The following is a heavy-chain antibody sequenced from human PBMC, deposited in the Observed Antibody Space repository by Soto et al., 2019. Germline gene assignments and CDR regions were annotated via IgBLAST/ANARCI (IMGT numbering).Heavy chain of an antibody. D-gene: IGHD6-19*01. Sequence: SETLSLTCAVSGGSISSNNWWTWVRQPPGKGLEWIGEIYHSGNTNYNPSLKSRVTISVDTSKNEFSLKLSSVTAADTAVYYCARARVTSGWTNIDYWGQGTLVTVSS. V-gene: IGHV4-4*02. CDR1: GGSISSNNW. CDR3: ARARVTSGWTNIDY. J-gene: IGHJ4*02. CDR2: IYHSGNT.